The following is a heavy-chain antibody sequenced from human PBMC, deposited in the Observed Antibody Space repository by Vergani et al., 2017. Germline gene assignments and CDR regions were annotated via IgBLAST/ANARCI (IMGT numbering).Heavy chain of an antibody. D-gene: IGHD5-18*01. CDR3: ARDRDTAMVKGYYYYMDV. CDR1: GFTFSSYA. J-gene: IGHJ6*03. Sequence: QVQLVESGGGVVQPGRSLRLSCAASGFTFSSYAMHWVRQAPGKGLEWVAVISYDGSNKYYADSVKGRFTISRDNSKNTLYLQMNSLGAEDTAVYYCARDRDTAMVKGYYYYMDVWGKGTTVTVSS. CDR2: ISYDGSNK. V-gene: IGHV3-30-3*01.